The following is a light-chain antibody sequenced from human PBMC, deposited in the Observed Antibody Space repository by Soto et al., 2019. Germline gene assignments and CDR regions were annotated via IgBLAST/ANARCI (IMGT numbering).Light chain of an antibody. J-gene: IGLJ3*02. Sequence: QPVLTQPPSVSGAPGQRVTISCTGNSSNIGAGFDVHWYQQLPGTAPKLLIHGINNRPSGVPDRFSASKSGTSASLAITGLQAADEADYYCQSYDSSLSGVFGGGTKLTVL. CDR3: QSYDSSLSGV. V-gene: IGLV1-40*01. CDR1: SSNIGAGFD. CDR2: GIN.